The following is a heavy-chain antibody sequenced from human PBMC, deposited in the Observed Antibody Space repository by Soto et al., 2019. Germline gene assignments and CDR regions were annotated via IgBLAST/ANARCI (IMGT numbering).Heavy chain of an antibody. J-gene: IGHJ4*02. CDR1: GGSFSGYY. D-gene: IGHD6-6*01. V-gene: IGHV4-34*01. Sequence: SETLSLTCAVYGGSFSGYYWSWIRQPPGKGLEWIGEINHSGSTNYNPSLKSRVTISVDTSKNQFSLKLSSVTAADTAVYYCARVRGSSSSIVDYWGQGTLVTVSS. CDR3: ARVRGSSSSIVDY. CDR2: INHSGST.